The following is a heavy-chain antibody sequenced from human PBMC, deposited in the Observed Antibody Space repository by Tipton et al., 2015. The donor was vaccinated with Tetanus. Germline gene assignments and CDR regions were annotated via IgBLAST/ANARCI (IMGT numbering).Heavy chain of an antibody. V-gene: IGHV3-48*02. CDR1: GFNIRDFG. CDR2: ISYSSTSI. CDR3: ARRDEARANWFDS. J-gene: IGHJ5*01. Sequence: SLRLSCAASGFNIRDFGMNWVRQAPGKGLEWVSYISYSSTSIYYADSVKGRFGVSRDNAKNSLYLQMNTLRNDDTAVYYCARRDEARANWFDSWGQGTLVTVSA.